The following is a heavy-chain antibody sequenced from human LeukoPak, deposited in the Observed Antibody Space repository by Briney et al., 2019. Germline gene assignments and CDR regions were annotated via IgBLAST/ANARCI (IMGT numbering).Heavy chain of an antibody. Sequence: ASVKVSCKASGYGFTGYYMHWVRQAPGQGLEWMGWINPSNGGTNYAQKFQGRVTVTRDTSISTAYMELSRLRSDDTAVYYCARDLVAIVVVPAAAETTGNWGQGTLVTVSS. J-gene: IGHJ4*02. V-gene: IGHV1-2*02. CDR1: GYGFTGYY. D-gene: IGHD2-2*01. CDR3: ARDLVAIVVVPAAAETTGN. CDR2: INPSNGGT.